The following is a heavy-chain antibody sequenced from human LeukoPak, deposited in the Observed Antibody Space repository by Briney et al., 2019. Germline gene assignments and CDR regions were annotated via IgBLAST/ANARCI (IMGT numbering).Heavy chain of an antibody. J-gene: IGHJ4*02. V-gene: IGHV3-21*01. CDR1: GFTFSSYS. CDR2: ISSSSSYI. Sequence: GGSLRLSCAASGFTFSSYSMNWVRQAPGKGLEWVSSISSSSSYIYYADSVKGRFTISRDNAKNTLYLQMNSLRAEDTAVYYCARGPLVTYYFDYWGQGTLVTVSS. CDR3: ARGPLVTYYFDY.